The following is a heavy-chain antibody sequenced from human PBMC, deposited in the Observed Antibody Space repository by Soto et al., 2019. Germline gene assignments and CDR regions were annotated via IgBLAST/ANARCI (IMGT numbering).Heavy chain of an antibody. CDR1: GGSISSYY. CDR3: ARHDYGDSPFDY. CDR2: IYYSGST. V-gene: IGHV4-59*08. J-gene: IGHJ4*02. Sequence: PSETLSLTCTVSGGSISSYYWSWIRQPPGKGLEWIGYIYYSGSTNYNPSLKSRVTISVDTSKNQFSLKLSSVTAADTAVYYCARHDYGDSPFDYWGQGTLVTVSS. D-gene: IGHD4-17*01.